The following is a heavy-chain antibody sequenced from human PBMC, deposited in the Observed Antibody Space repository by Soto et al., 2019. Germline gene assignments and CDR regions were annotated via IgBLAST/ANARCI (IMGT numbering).Heavy chain of an antibody. J-gene: IGHJ4*01. CDR3: TTDSYFTLKVVRFDY. CDR1: GITVCSYA. CDR2: ISASGGST. Sequence: GGSLRLSCAVSGITVCSYAMTWVRQAPGKGLEWVSGISASGGSTYYSDSVKGRFTISRDNSKNTLYLQMNSLRAEDTAVYYCTTDSYFTLKVVRFDYWGLGTLVTVSS. D-gene: IGHD3-22*01. V-gene: IGHV3-23*01.